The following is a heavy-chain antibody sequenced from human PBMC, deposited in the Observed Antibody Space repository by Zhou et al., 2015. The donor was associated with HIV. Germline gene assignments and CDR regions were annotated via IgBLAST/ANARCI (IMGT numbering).Heavy chain of an antibody. D-gene: IGHD3-10*01. Sequence: QVQLVQSGAEVKKPGSSVKVSCKASGGTFSSYGISWVRQAPGQGLEWMGWIIPVFGTAKYAQKFQGRVSITADRSTNTAYMELRSLRSDDTAVYYCARGKLLWFGGSGHYVMDVWGQGTTVTVSA. CDR2: IIPVFGTA. CDR3: ARGKLLWFGGSGHYVMDV. J-gene: IGHJ6*01. CDR1: GGTFSSYG. V-gene: IGHV1-69*06.